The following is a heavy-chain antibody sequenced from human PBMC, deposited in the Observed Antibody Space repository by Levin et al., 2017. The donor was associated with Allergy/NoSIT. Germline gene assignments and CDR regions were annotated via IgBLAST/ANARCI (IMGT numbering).Heavy chain of an antibody. CDR3: ATGIAVAGTPY. CDR1: GFTFSTYG. J-gene: IGHJ4*02. V-gene: IGHV3-33*01. CDR2: IWYDGSNK. Sequence: GESLKISCAASGFTFSTYGMHWVRQAPGKGLEWVAVIWYDGSNKYYADSVKGRFTISRDNSKNTLYLQMDSLRAEDTAVYYCATGIAVAGTPYWGQGTLVTVSS. D-gene: IGHD6-19*01.